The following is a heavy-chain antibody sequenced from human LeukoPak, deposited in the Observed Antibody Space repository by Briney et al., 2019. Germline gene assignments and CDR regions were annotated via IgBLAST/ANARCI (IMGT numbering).Heavy chain of an antibody. CDR2: IYTSGST. D-gene: IGHD2-15*01. J-gene: IGHJ5*02. CDR3: VAWYNWFDP. Sequence: SQTLSLTCTVSGGSISSGSYYWSWIRQPAGKGLEWIGRIYTSGSTNYNPSLKSRVTIPVDTSKNQFSLKLSSVTAADTAVYYCVAWYNWFDPWGQGTLVTVSS. V-gene: IGHV4-61*02. CDR1: GGSISSGSYY.